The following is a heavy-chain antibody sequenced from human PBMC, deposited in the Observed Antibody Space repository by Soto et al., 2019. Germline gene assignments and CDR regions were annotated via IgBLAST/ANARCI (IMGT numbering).Heavy chain of an antibody. D-gene: IGHD2-15*01. J-gene: IGHJ6*02. CDR2: FDPEDGET. Sequence: ASVKVSCKVSGYTLTELSMHWVRQAPGKGLEWMGGFDPEDGETIYAQKFQGRVTMTEDTSTDTAYMELSSLRSEDTAVYYCATEITGYCSGGSCYGITTKYGMDVWGQGTKVTVSS. CDR1: GYTLTELS. CDR3: ATEITGYCSGGSCYGITTKYGMDV. V-gene: IGHV1-24*01.